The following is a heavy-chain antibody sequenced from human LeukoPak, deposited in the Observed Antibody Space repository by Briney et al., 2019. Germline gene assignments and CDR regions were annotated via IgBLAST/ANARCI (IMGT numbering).Heavy chain of an antibody. CDR3: ARDCRNNYSYHDAFDI. V-gene: IGHV5-51*01. CDR1: GYSFTSYW. Sequence: GESLKISCKGSGYSFTSYWIGWVRQMPGKGLEWMGIIYPGDSDTRYSPSFQGQVTISADKSKNQFSLKLSSVTAADTAVYYCARDCRNNYSYHDAFDIWGQGTMVTVSS. D-gene: IGHD2-15*01. CDR2: IYPGDSDT. J-gene: IGHJ3*02.